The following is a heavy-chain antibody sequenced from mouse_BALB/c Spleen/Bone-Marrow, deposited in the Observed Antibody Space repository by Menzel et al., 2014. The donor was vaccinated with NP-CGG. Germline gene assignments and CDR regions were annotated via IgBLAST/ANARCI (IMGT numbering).Heavy chain of an antibody. CDR3: ASPIYYGNYEGFAY. V-gene: IGHV1-67*01. J-gene: IGHJ3*01. Sequence: QVQLKQSGPELVRPGVSVKISCKGSGYTFTDYAMHWVKPSHAKSLEWIGVISTYSGNTNYNQKFKGKATMTVDKSSSTAYMELARLTSEDSAIYYCASPIYYGNYEGFAYWGQGTLVTVSA. CDR1: GYTFTDYA. CDR2: ISTYSGNT. D-gene: IGHD2-1*01.